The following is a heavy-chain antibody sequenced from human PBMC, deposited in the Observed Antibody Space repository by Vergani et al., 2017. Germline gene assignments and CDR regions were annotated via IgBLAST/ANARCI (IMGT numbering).Heavy chain of an antibody. D-gene: IGHD2-8*01. V-gene: IGHV3-21*06. CDR2: IGSSVPYI. CDR1: GFTFSDFS. J-gene: IGHJ6*02. Sequence: EVQLVESGGGLVKPGGSLRLSCAASGFTFSDFSMSWVRQAPGKGLEWVAFIGSSVPYINYSDSVKGRFIISSDNTNNSLFLQLRSLRAEDAAFYYCARDCTSGGCPDNYGMDVWGQGATVTVSS. CDR3: ARDCTSGGCPDNYGMDV.